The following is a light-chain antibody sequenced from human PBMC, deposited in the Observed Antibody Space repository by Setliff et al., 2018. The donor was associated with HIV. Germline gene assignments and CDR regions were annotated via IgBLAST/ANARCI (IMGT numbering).Light chain of an antibody. J-gene: IGLJ1*01. CDR3: SSYTSSGTLV. CDR2: DVS. V-gene: IGLV2-14*01. Sequence: QSVLTQPASVSGSPGQSITISCTGTSSDIGAYNYVSWYQQHPGKAPKLMIYDVSSRPSGVSNRFSGSKSGNTASLTISGPQAEDEADYYCSSYTSSGTLVFGTGTKGTVL. CDR1: SSDIGAYNY.